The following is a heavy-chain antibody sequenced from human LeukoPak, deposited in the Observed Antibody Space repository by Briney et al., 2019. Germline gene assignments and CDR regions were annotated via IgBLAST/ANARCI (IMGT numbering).Heavy chain of an antibody. D-gene: IGHD2-15*01. CDR1: GYTFTGYY. V-gene: IGHV1-8*03. J-gene: IGHJ4*02. CDR3: ARTLQGRYCSGDSCYSFGY. Sequence: ASVKVSCKASGYTFTGYYMHWVRQAPGQGLEWMGWMNPNSGNTGYAQKFQGRVTITRNTSISTAYMELSSLRSEDTAVYYCARTLQGRYCSGDSCYSFGYWGQGTLVTVSS. CDR2: MNPNSGNT.